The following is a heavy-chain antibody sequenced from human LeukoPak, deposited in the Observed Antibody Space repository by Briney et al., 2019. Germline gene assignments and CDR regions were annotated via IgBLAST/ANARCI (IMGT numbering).Heavy chain of an antibody. V-gene: IGHV1-69*05. J-gene: IGHJ4*02. CDR2: IIPIFGTA. CDR3: ARDGGGYSYGGAFDY. Sequence: GASVKVSCKASGGTFSGYAISWVRQAPGQGLEWMGGIIPIFGTATYAQKFQGRVTITTDESTSTAYMELSSLRSEDTAVYYCARDGGGYSYGGAFDYWGQGTLVTVSS. D-gene: IGHD5-18*01. CDR1: GGTFSGYA.